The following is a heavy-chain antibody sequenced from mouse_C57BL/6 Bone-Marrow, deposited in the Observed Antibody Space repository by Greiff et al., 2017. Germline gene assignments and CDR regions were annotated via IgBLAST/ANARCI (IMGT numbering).Heavy chain of an antibody. J-gene: IGHJ4*01. CDR2: ISNGGGST. Sequence: EVHLVESGGGLVQPGGSLKLSCAASGFTFSDYYMYWVRQTPEKRLEWVAYISNGGGSTYYPDTVKGRFTISRDNAKNTLYLQMSRLKSEDTAMYYCARRALYYGTMDFWGQGTSVTVSS. CDR1: GFTFSDYY. D-gene: IGHD2-1*01. CDR3: ARRALYYGTMDF. V-gene: IGHV5-12*01.